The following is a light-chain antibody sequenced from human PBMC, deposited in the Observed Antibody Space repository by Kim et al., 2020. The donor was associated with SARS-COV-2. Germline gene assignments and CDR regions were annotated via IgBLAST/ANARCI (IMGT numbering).Light chain of an antibody. V-gene: IGKV3-20*01. CDR3: HQYGSTPRT. CDR2: DAS. J-gene: IGKJ1*01. CDR1: QTISGTY. Sequence: VLTQSPGTLSLSPGDRATLSCRASQTISGTYLAWYQQKLGQPPRLLIYDASSRATGIPMRFSGSGSGTDFTLTINRLEPEDFAVYYCHQYGSTPRTFGQGTKVHIK.